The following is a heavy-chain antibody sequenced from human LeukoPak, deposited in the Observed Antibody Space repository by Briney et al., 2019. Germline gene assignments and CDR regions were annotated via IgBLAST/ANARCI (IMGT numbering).Heavy chain of an antibody. Sequence: PSQTLSLTCTVSGGSISSGGYYWSWIRQHPGKGLEWIGYIYYSGSTYYNPSLKSRVTISVDASKNQFSLKLSSVTAADTAVYYCARDLPYSSRWGMDVWGKGTTVTVSS. CDR3: ARDLPYSSRWGMDV. D-gene: IGHD6-13*01. V-gene: IGHV4-31*03. J-gene: IGHJ6*04. CDR2: IYYSGST. CDR1: GGSISSGGYY.